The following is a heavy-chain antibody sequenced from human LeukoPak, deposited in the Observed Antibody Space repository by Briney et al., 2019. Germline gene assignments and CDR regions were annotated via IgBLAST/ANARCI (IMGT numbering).Heavy chain of an antibody. J-gene: IGHJ5*02. D-gene: IGHD2-15*01. CDR3: ARDYCSGGSCYSAPDWFDP. CDR2: ISSSSNTI. CDR1: GFTFSIYS. Sequence: PGGSLRLSCAASGFTFSIYSMNWVRQAPGKGLEWVSYISSSSNTIYYADSVKGRFTISRDNAKNSLYLQMNSLRDEDTAVYYCARDYCSGGSCYSAPDWFDPWGQGTLVTVSS. V-gene: IGHV3-48*02.